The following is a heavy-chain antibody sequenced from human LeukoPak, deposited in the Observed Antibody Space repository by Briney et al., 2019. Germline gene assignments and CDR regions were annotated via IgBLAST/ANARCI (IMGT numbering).Heavy chain of an antibody. CDR2: IKQDGSEK. V-gene: IGHV3-7*01. Sequence: GRSLRLSCAASGFTFSSYAMHWVRQAPGKGLEWVANIKQDGSEKYYVDSVKGRFTISRDNAKNSLYLQMNTLRPEDTAVYYCARERQNKDFWSGGDYWGQGTLVTVSS. D-gene: IGHD3-3*01. CDR3: ARERQNKDFWSGGDY. J-gene: IGHJ4*02. CDR1: GFTFSSYA.